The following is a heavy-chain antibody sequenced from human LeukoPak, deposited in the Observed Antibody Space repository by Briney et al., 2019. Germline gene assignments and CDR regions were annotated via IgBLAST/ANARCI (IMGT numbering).Heavy chain of an antibody. CDR2: IYSSDTT. J-gene: IGHJ3*02. CDR3: ARDLHYAFDI. Sequence: PGGSLRLSCAASGFTFSGYAMNWVRQAPGKGLEWVSHIYSSDTTYADSVKGRFTISRDNAKNSLYLQMNSLRDEDTAVYYCARDLHYAFDIWGQGRMVTASS. D-gene: IGHD3-10*01. V-gene: IGHV3-48*02. CDR1: GFTFSGYA.